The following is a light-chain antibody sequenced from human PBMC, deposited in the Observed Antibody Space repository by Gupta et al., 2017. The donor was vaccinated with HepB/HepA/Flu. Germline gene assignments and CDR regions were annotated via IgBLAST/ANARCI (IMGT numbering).Light chain of an antibody. CDR1: QSVSSSY. Sequence: EIVLTQSPGTRSLSPGERATLSCRASQSVSSSYLAWYQQKPGQAPRLLIYGASSRAAGIPDRFSGSGSGRDFSLTISRVEPEDFAVYFCHQYGSSPWTFGQGTKVEI. J-gene: IGKJ1*01. CDR2: GAS. CDR3: HQYGSSPWT. V-gene: IGKV3-20*01.